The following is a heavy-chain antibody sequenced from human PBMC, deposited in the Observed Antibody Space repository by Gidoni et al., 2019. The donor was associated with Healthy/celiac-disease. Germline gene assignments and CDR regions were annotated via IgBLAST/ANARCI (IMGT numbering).Heavy chain of an antibody. CDR3: ARHKDGWFDP. CDR1: GVSISSSCYS. CDR2: IHYSGST. J-gene: IGHJ5*02. Sequence: QLQLQESGPGLVQPSETLSLTCTVSGVSISSSCYSWGWLRQPPGKGLEWIGSIHYSGSTYYNPSLKSRVTISVDTSKNQFSLKLSSVTAADTAVYYCARHKDGWFDPWGQGTLVTVSS. V-gene: IGHV4-39*01.